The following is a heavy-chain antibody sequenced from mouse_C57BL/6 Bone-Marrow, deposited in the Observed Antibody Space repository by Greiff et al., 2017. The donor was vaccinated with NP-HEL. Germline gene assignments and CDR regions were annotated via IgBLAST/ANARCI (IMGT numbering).Heavy chain of an antibody. CDR1: GYAFSSYC. D-gene: IGHD1-1*01. Sequence: VQLQQSGAELVKPGASVKISCKASGYAFSSYCMNWVKQRPGKGLEWIGQMYPGDGDTNYNGKFKGKATLTADKSSSTAYMQLSSLTSEDSAVYFCASSHYYGSSYFDYWGQGTTLTVSS. CDR2: MYPGDGDT. V-gene: IGHV1-80*01. J-gene: IGHJ2*01. CDR3: ASSHYYGSSYFDY.